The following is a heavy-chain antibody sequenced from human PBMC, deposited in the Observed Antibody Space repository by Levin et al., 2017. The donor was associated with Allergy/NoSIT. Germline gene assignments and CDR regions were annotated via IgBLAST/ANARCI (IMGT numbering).Heavy chain of an antibody. CDR2: IYPGDSDT. CDR3: ARQNGFGGSYSRYYYYGMDV. Sequence: GESLKISCKGSGYSFTSYWIGWVRQMPGKGLEWMGIIYPGDSDTRYSPSFQGQVTISADKSISTAYLQWSSLKASDTAMYYCARQNGFGGSYSRYYYYGMDVWGQGTTVTVSS. V-gene: IGHV5-51*01. CDR1: GYSFTSYW. J-gene: IGHJ6*02. D-gene: IGHD1-26*01.